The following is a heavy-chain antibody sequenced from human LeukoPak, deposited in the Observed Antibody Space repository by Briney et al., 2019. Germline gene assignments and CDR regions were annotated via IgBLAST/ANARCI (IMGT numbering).Heavy chain of an antibody. CDR1: GGSISSGDYY. CDR3: ARLYYYGSGSYPKSPFDY. Sequence: SETLSLTCTVSGGSISSGDYYWSWIRQPPGKGLEWIGRIYTSGSTNYNPSLKSRVTISVDTSKNQFSLKLSSVTAADTAVYYCARLYYYGSGSYPKSPFDYWGQGTLVTVSS. CDR2: IYTSGST. J-gene: IGHJ4*02. D-gene: IGHD3-10*01. V-gene: IGHV4-61*02.